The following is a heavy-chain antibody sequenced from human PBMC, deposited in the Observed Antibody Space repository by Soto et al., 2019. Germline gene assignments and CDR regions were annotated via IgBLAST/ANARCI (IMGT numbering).Heavy chain of an antibody. CDR1: GFAVDTNY. CDR2: IYTGGST. Sequence: GGSLRLSCTASGFAVDTNYMSWVRQAPGKGLEWVSLIYTGGSTYYADSVKGRFTISRDNSKNTLYLQMNSLRVEDTAVYYCARPSSNNWVFDFWGQGTLVTVSS. V-gene: IGHV3-66*04. J-gene: IGHJ4*02. D-gene: IGHD1-1*01. CDR3: ARPSSNNWVFDF.